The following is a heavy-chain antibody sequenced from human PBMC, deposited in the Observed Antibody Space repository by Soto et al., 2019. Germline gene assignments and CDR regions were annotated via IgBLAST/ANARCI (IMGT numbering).Heavy chain of an antibody. CDR3: AADPYCGGDCYFDF. V-gene: IGHV1-58*01. Sequence: ASVKVSCKASGFTFFTSAVQWVRQARGQGLEWIGWIVVGSGNTNYAQKFQERVTITRDMSTNTAYMELTSLRSEDTAVYYCAADPYCGGDCYFDFWGQGIMVTVSS. J-gene: IGHJ4*02. D-gene: IGHD2-21*02. CDR1: GFTFFTSA. CDR2: IVVGSGNT.